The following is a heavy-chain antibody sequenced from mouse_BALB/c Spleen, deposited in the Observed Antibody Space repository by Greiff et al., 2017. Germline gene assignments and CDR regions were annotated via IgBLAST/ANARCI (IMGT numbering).Heavy chain of an antibody. V-gene: IGHV5-6-4*01. D-gene: IGHD2-10*02. CDR1: GFTFSSYT. CDR2: ISSGGSYT. J-gene: IGHJ2*01. Sequence: EVKVVESGGGLVKPGGSLKLSCAASGFTFSSYTMSWVRQTPEKRLEWVATISSGGSYTYYPDSVKGRFTISRDNAKNTLYLQMSSLKSEDTAMYYCTRDMYGNYVGDYWGQGTTLTVSS. CDR3: TRDMYGNYVGDY.